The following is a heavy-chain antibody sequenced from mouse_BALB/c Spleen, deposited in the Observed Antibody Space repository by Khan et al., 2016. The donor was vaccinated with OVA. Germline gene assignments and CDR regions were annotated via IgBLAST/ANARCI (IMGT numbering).Heavy chain of an antibody. CDR3: ASSYSVWPMDY. D-gene: IGHD2-10*02. CDR2: IDPSNGDT. CDR1: GFNINDTC. J-gene: IGHJ4*01. Sequence: VQLKQSGAELVKPGASVKLSCTASGFNINDTCSHWVKQRPEQGLEWSGRIDPSNGDTKYDPTFQAKTTITADTSSNIAYLQLSSLTTEDTAVYYCASSYSVWPMDYWGQGTSVTVSS. V-gene: IGHV14-3*02.